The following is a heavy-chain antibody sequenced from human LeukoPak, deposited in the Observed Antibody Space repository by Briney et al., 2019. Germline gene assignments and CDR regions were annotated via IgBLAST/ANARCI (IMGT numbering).Heavy chain of an antibody. CDR1: GYTFTSYG. CDR3: ARGMYSGSYYVTLFDY. V-gene: IGHV1-18*01. D-gene: IGHD1-26*01. CDR2: ISAYNGNT. J-gene: IGHJ4*02. Sequence: GASVKVSCKASGYTFTSYGISWVRQAPGQGLEWMGWISAYNGNTNYAQKLQGRVTMTTDTSTSTAYMELRSLRSDDTAVYCCARGMYSGSYYVTLFDYWGQGTLVTVSS.